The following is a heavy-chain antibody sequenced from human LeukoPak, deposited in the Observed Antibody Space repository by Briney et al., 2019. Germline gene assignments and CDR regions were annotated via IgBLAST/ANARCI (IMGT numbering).Heavy chain of an antibody. CDR3: ARRAGAYSHPYDY. V-gene: IGHV3-15*01. CDR1: GFTFSNAW. CDR2: IKSKTDGGTT. D-gene: IGHD4/OR15-4a*01. Sequence: GGSLRLSCAASGFTFSNAWMSWVRQAPGKGLEWVGRIKSKTDGGTTDYAAPVKGRFTISRDDSKNTLYLQMNSLRADDTAVYYCARRAGAYSHPYDYWGQGTLVTVSS. J-gene: IGHJ4*02.